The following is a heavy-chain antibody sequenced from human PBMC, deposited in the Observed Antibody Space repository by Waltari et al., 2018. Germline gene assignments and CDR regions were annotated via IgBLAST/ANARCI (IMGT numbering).Heavy chain of an antibody. D-gene: IGHD3-16*02. CDR2: IYHSGST. Sequence: QVQLQESGSGLVKPSQTLSLTCAVSGGSISSGGYSWSWIRQPPGKGLEWIGYIYHSGSTYYNPALKSRVTISVDRSKNQFSLKLSSVTAADTAVYYCARGMITFGGVIAPYNWFDPWGQGTLVTVSS. CDR3: ARGMITFGGVIAPYNWFDP. J-gene: IGHJ5*02. CDR1: GGSISSGGYS. V-gene: IGHV4-30-2*01.